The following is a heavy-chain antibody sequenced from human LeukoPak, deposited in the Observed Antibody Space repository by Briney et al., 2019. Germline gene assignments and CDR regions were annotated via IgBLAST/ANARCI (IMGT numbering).Heavy chain of an antibody. CDR1: GGSISSYY. CDR3: ARLLVWSGSHDAFDI. V-gene: IGHV4-59*01. Sequence: SETLSLTCTVSGGSISSYYWSWIRQPPGKGLEWIGYIYYSGSTNYNPSLKSRVTISVDTSKNQFSLKLSSVTAADTAVYYCARLLVWSGSHDAFDIWGQGTMVTVSS. CDR2: IYYSGST. J-gene: IGHJ3*02. D-gene: IGHD3-3*01.